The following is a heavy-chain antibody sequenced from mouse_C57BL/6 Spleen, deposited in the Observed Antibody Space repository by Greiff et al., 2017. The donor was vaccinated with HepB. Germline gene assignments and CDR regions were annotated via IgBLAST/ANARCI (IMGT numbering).Heavy chain of an antibody. CDR1: GYSITSGYY. V-gene: IGHV3-6*01. CDR3: ARHYGYAMDY. D-gene: IGHD1-2*01. CDR2: ISYDGSN. Sequence: DVQLQESGPGLVKPSQSLSLTCSVTGYSITSGYYWNWIRQFPGNKLEWMGYISYDGSNNYNPSLKNRISITRDTSKNQFFLKLNSVTTEDTATYYCARHYGYAMDYWGQGTSVTVSS. J-gene: IGHJ4*01.